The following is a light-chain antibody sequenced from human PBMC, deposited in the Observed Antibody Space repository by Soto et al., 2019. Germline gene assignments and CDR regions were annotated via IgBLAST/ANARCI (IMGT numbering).Light chain of an antibody. Sequence: QSVLTQPASVSGSPGQSITISCTGTSSDVENYNLVSWYQHHPGKAPKLMIYEGTKRPSGVSNRFSGSKSGNTASLTISGLQADDEADYYCCSYASGDTFEFGGGTKLTVL. CDR1: SSDVENYNL. CDR2: EGT. CDR3: CSYASGDTFE. J-gene: IGLJ2*01. V-gene: IGLV2-23*03.